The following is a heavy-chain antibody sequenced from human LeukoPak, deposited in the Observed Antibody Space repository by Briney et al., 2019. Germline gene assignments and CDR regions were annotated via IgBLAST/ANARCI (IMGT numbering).Heavy chain of an antibody. Sequence: ASVKVSCKASGYTFTSYGISWVRQAPGQGLEWMGGIIPIFGTANYAQKFQGRVTITTDESTSTAYMELSSLRSEDTAVYYCASLRSRMSWFDPWGQGTLVTVSS. CDR2: IIPIFGTA. CDR3: ASLRSRMSWFDP. D-gene: IGHD2-2*01. CDR1: GYTFTSYG. V-gene: IGHV1-69*05. J-gene: IGHJ5*02.